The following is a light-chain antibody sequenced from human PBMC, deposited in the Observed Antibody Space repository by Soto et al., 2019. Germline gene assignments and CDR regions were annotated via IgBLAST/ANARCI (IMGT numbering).Light chain of an antibody. CDR3: QQSYSTRLT. CDR1: QSISSY. CDR2: AAS. J-gene: IGKJ4*01. V-gene: IGKV1-39*01. Sequence: DIQKTQSPSSLSSSVGGRVTITCRASQSISSYLNWYQQKPGKAPKLLIYAASSLQSGVPSRFSGSGSGTDFTLTISSLQPEDFATYYCQQSYSTRLTFGGGTKVEIK.